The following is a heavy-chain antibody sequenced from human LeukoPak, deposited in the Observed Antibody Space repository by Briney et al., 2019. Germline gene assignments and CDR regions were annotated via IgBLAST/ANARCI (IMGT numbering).Heavy chain of an antibody. Sequence: PGGSLRLSCAASGFTVSSNEMSWVRQAPGKGLEWVSSISGGSTYYADSVKGRFTISRDNSKNTLYLQMISLRAEDTAVYYCAKVAHYYGSGSYYEYYFDYWGQGTLVTVSS. V-gene: IGHV3-38-3*01. J-gene: IGHJ4*02. D-gene: IGHD3-10*01. CDR1: GFTVSSNE. CDR2: ISGGST. CDR3: AKVAHYYGSGSYYEYYFDY.